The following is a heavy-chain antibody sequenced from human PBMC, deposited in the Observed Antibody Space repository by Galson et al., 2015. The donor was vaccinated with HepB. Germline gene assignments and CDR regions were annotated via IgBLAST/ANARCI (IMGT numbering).Heavy chain of an antibody. CDR2: ISYDGSNK. V-gene: IGHV3-30-3*01. CDR1: GFAFSSYA. CDR3: ARDKKGTDCSSTSCYNYFDY. D-gene: IGHD2-2*02. Sequence: SLRLSCAASGFAFSSYAMHWVRQAPGKGLEWVAVISYDGSNKYYADSVKARFTISRDNSKNTLYLQMNSLRAEDTAVYYCARDKKGTDCSSTSCYNYFDYWGQGTLVTVSS. J-gene: IGHJ4*02.